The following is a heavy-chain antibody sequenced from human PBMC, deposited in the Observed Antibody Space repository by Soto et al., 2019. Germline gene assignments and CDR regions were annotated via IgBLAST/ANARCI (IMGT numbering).Heavy chain of an antibody. CDR3: ARLAPGDGEPKNVRAFDI. Sequence: PSESLSPTCTVSSVSITSFFCSWIRQSPGKGLEWIAYIFSSGSTRNNPSLRSRVTISLDPSNNQFSLRASSVTAAEKAIYCCARLAPGDGEPKNVRAFDIWGQGTMVTVSS. CDR2: IFSSGST. D-gene: IGHD1-26*01. V-gene: IGHV4-59*01. CDR1: SVSITSFF. J-gene: IGHJ3*02.